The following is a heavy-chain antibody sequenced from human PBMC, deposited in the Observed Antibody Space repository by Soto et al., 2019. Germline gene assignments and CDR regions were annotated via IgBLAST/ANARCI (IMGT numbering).Heavy chain of an antibody. CDR1: GFTVSNAW. Sequence: EVQLVESGGGLVQPGGSLRLSCAASGFTVSNAWMNWLRQAPGKGLEWVGRIKSKADGGTTDYAAPVRGRFTISRDDSKNTLYLQMDNLKTEDTALYYCTTAKSSAYDHWGQGTLVTVSS. CDR2: IKSKADGGTT. V-gene: IGHV3-15*07. J-gene: IGHJ4*02. D-gene: IGHD6-19*01. CDR3: TTAKSSAYDH.